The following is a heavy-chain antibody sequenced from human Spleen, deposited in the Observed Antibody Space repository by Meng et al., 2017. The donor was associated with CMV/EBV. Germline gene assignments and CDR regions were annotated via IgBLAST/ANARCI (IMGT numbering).Heavy chain of an antibody. V-gene: IGHV3-43*01. Sequence: GESLKISCAASGFTFEDYSMHWVRQAPGKGLEWVSLITWDGGNTYYADSVKGRFTISRDNIKKSLYLQMNSLRPEDTALYYCAKDRGCSSTSCYGMDVWGQGTTVTVSS. CDR2: ITWDGGNT. D-gene: IGHD2-2*01. CDR3: AKDRGCSSTSCYGMDV. CDR1: GFTFEDYS. J-gene: IGHJ6*02.